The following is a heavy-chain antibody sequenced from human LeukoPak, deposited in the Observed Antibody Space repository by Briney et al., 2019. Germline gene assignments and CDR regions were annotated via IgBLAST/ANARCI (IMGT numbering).Heavy chain of an antibody. CDR2: IYHSGST. CDR3: ASRPLHYYDSSGYYPPFDY. D-gene: IGHD3-22*01. J-gene: IGHJ4*02. CDR1: GGSISSSNW. Sequence: SETLSLTCAVSGGSISSSNWWSWVRQPPGKGLEWIGEIYHSGSTNYNPSLKSRVTISVDKSKNQFSLRLSSVTAADTAVYYCASRPLHYYDSSGYYPPFDYWGQGTLVTVSS. V-gene: IGHV4-4*02.